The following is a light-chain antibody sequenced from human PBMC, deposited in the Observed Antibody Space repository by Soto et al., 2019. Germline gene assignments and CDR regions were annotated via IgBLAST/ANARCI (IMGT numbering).Light chain of an antibody. V-gene: IGKV3-15*01. CDR2: GAS. CDR3: LQYDGWPLT. J-gene: IGKJ5*01. Sequence: EIVLTNSPGTLSLSRGEIATLSCRASQSVSSYKLAWYQQKPGQPPRLLIYGASTRATGIPARFSGDGSGTEFTLTIDSLQSEDFVVDYCLQYDGWPLTFGQGTRLEIK. CDR1: QSVSSYK.